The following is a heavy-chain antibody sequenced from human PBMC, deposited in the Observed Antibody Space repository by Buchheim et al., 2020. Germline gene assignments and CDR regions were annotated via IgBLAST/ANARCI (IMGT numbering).Heavy chain of an antibody. CDR1: GFTFSSYW. CDR2: INSDGSST. D-gene: IGHD3-9*01. CDR3: ARENVLRYFDWLPKHYYYYGMDV. V-gene: IGHV3-74*01. J-gene: IGHJ6*02. Sequence: EVQLVESGGGLVQPGGSLRLSCAASGFTFSSYWMHWVRQAPGKGLVWVSRINSDGSSTSYADSVKGRFTISRDNATHTLYLQMNSLRAEDTAVYYCARENVLRYFDWLPKHYYYYGMDVWGQGTT.